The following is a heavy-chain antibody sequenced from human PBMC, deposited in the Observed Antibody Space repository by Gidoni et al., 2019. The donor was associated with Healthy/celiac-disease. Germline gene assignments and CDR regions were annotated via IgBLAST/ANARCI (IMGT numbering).Heavy chain of an antibody. CDR1: GGSISSSSYY. CDR2: IYYSGST. CDR3: AARITIFGVPMGHWFDP. D-gene: IGHD3-3*01. J-gene: IGHJ5*02. Sequence: QLQLQESGPGLVKPSETLSLTCTVSGGSISSSSYYWGWIRQPPGKGLEWIGSIYYSGSTYYNPSLKSRVTISVDTSKNQFSLKLSSVTAADTAVYYCAARITIFGVPMGHWFDPWGQGTLVTVSS. V-gene: IGHV4-39*01.